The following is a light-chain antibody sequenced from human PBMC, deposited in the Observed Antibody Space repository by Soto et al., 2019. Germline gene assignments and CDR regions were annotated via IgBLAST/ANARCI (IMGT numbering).Light chain of an antibody. CDR1: QTISNY. V-gene: IGKV1-39*01. Sequence: DIQMTQSPSSLSASLGDRVTITCRASQTISNYLNWYQQKPGKAPKLLIYASSTLQSGVPARFSGSGSGTDFTLTISSLQPEDFGTYYCQQSYSNILTFGGGTKVEIK. CDR2: ASS. CDR3: QQSYSNILT. J-gene: IGKJ4*01.